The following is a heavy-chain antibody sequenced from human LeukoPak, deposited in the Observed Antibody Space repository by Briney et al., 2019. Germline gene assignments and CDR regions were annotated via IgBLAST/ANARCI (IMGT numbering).Heavy chain of an antibody. Sequence: GGSLRLSCAASGFTFSSYEMNWVRQAPGKGLEWVSYISSSGSTIYYADSVKGRFTISRDNAKNSLYLQMNSLRAEDTAVYYCARSGRRLLAFDIWGQGTMVTVSS. V-gene: IGHV3-48*03. CDR3: ARSGRRLLAFDI. D-gene: IGHD1-1*01. J-gene: IGHJ3*02. CDR2: ISSSGSTI. CDR1: GFTFSSYE.